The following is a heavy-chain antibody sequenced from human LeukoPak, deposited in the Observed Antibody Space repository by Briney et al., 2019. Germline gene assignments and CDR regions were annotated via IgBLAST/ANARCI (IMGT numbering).Heavy chain of an antibody. J-gene: IGHJ4*02. Sequence: LGDSLKISCKGSGYSFTSYWIGWVRQMPGKGLEWMGIIYPGDSDTRYSPSFQGQVTISADKSISTAYLQWSSLKASDTAMYYCARHSQRYCSGGSCSLDYWGQGTLVTVSS. D-gene: IGHD2-15*01. CDR3: ARHSQRYCSGGSCSLDY. CDR2: IYPGDSDT. V-gene: IGHV5-51*01. CDR1: GYSFTSYW.